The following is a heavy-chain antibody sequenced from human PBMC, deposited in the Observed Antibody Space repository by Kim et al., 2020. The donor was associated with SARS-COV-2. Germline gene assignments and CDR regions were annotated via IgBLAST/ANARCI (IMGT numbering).Heavy chain of an antibody. V-gene: IGHV3-11*01. J-gene: IGHJ4*02. CDR1: GFTFSDYY. CDR2: ISSRGDTI. D-gene: IGHD3-10*01. CDR3: ATPRGVRGVFFDF. Sequence: GGSLRLSCAASGFTFSDYYMTWIRQAPGKGLEWVSHISSRGDTIYYADSVKGRFTISRDDAKNSLYLQMNSLRAEDTAVYYCATPRGVRGVFFDFWGPGTLVTVSS.